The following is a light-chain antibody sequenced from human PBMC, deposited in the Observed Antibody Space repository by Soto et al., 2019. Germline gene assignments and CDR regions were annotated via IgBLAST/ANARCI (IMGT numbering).Light chain of an antibody. V-gene: IGKV3-20*01. Sequence: EIVVTQSPGTLSLSPGDRATLSCRASQSVSSSYLAWYQQKPGQAPRLLIYGASSRATGIPDRFSGSGSGTDFTLTISRLEPEDFAVYYCQQYGSSPNTFGQGTRLEIK. CDR2: GAS. CDR3: QQYGSSPNT. CDR1: QSVSSSY. J-gene: IGKJ5*01.